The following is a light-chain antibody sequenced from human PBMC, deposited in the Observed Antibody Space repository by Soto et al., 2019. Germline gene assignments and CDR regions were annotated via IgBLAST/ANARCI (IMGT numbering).Light chain of an antibody. CDR2: EGT. CDR3: YSYAGENLYV. CDR1: SSGVGCYNL. Sequence: QSVLTQPASVSASPGQSITIPCTGTSSGVGCYNLVSWFQQHPGKVPKLLIYEGTKRPSGLSDRFSGSKSGTTASLTISGLQAEDEAHYYCYSYAGENLYVFGTGTKVTVL. V-gene: IGLV2-23*01. J-gene: IGLJ1*01.